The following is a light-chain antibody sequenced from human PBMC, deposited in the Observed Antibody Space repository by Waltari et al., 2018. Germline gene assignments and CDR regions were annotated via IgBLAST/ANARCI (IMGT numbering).Light chain of an antibody. CDR1: SIDVETYDF. V-gene: IGLV2-14*03. Sequence: QSALTQPASVSGSPGQAITISCPGSSIDVETYDFVSWYQRHPGKVPKLIIYDVNIRPSGVPDRFSGSKSGNTASLTISGLQAEDEAIYYCNSYTGSNTVVFGGGTKLTVL. J-gene: IGLJ2*01. CDR3: NSYTGSNTVV. CDR2: DVN.